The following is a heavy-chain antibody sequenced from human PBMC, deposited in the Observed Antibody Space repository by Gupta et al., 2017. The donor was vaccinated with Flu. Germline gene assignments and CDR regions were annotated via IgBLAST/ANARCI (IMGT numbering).Heavy chain of an antibody. CDR2: ITSSSTYL. Sequence: QAPGKGLEWVSSITSSSTYLYYADSVKGRFTISRDNAKKSLYLQMNSLRAEDTAVYYCAVEGVYCGGDCYAPYWGQGTLVTVSS. J-gene: IGHJ1*01. CDR3: AVEGVYCGGDCYAPY. D-gene: IGHD2-21*01. V-gene: IGHV3-21*01.